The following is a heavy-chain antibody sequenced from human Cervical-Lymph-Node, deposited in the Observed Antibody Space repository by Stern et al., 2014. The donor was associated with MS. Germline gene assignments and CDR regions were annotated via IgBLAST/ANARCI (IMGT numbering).Heavy chain of an antibody. D-gene: IGHD1-20*01. Sequence: LEESGPGLLKPSETLSLICSVSGVSVTSSSYYWSWVRQSPGKGLEWIGHVHYSGKTSYNPSLKSRATISADTSKNQFSLRLDSVTAADTAVYYCVRDGLTGSDYWGQGTLVAVSS. V-gene: IGHV4-61*01. CDR1: GVSVTSSSYY. CDR3: VRDGLTGSDY. CDR2: VHYSGKT. J-gene: IGHJ4*02.